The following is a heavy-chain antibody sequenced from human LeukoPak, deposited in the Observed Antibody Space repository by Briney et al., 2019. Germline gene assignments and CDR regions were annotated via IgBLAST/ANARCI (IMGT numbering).Heavy chain of an antibody. J-gene: IGHJ4*02. Sequence: PSETLSLTCAVYGGSFSGYYWGWIRQPPGKGLEWIGEINHSGSTNYNPSLKSRVTISVDTSKNQFSLKLSSVTAADTAVYYCARGRLRSPRKIIAARPYYFDYWGQGTLVTVSS. V-gene: IGHV4-34*01. D-gene: IGHD6-6*01. CDR2: INHSGST. CDR3: ARGRLRSPRKIIAARPYYFDY. CDR1: GGSFSGYY.